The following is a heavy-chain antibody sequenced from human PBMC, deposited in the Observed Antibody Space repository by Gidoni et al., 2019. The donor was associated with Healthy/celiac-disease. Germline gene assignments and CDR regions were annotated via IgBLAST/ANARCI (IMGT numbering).Heavy chain of an antibody. CDR3: ARVDTAMPNLAPHTVDY. Sequence: QVQLVQSGAEVQQPGASVKVFCKASGYIFTVHSMHGVRQAPGLGLEWMGWINPSSGGTNYAQKFQGRGTMTRDTSISTAYMELSRLGSGDTAVYYCARVDTAMPNLAPHTVDYWGQGTLVTVSS. CDR1: GYIFTVHS. D-gene: IGHD5-18*01. V-gene: IGHV1-2*02. CDR2: INPSSGGT. J-gene: IGHJ4*02.